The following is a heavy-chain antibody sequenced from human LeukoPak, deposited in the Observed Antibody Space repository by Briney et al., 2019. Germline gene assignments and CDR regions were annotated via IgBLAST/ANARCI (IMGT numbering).Heavy chain of an antibody. CDR2: IYHIGST. Sequence: PSETLSLTCTVSGGSISSGGYYWSWIWQPPGKGLEWIGYIYHIGSTNYNPSLKSRVTISVDTSKNQFSLKLSSVTAADTAVYYCARVVRGSSWYQAYYFDYWGQGTLVTVSS. J-gene: IGHJ4*02. CDR1: GGSISSGGYY. V-gene: IGHV4-61*08. CDR3: ARVVRGSSWYQAYYFDY. D-gene: IGHD6-13*01.